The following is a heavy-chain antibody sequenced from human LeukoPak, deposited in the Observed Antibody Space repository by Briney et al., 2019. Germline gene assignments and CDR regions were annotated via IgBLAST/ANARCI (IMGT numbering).Heavy chain of an antibody. CDR2: INPNSGRA. J-gene: IGHJ4*02. V-gene: IGHV1-2*02. Sequence: ASVKVSCKASGYTFTDYYIHWVRQAPGQGPECMGWINPNSGRANYAQKFQGRVTMTRDTSSSTAYMELSSLRSDDTAVYYCARDHDFWSGYSHFDYWGQGTLVTVSS. CDR3: ARDHDFWSGYSHFDY. CDR1: GYTFTDYY. D-gene: IGHD3-3*01.